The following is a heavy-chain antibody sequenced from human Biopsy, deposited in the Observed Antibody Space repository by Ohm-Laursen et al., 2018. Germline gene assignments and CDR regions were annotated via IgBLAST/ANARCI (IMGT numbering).Heavy chain of an antibody. D-gene: IGHD1-26*01. CDR2: VYYTGTT. Sequence: PPETLSLTCTVVSGGSPFTDSITRYYWNWIRQSPGKGLEWIGVVYYTGTTTYNPSFKSRVTLSMDTSNNQVSLRLLSVTAADTAVYFCARDLHGRGPNWGASTGVFDLWGHGTAVTVSS. CDR3: ARDLHGRGPNWGASTGVFDL. CDR1: GGSPFTDSITRYY. J-gene: IGHJ3*01. V-gene: IGHV4-59*12.